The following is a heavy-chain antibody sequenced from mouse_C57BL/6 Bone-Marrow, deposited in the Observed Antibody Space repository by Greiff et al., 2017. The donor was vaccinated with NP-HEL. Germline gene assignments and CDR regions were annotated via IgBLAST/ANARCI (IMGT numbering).Heavy chain of an antibody. D-gene: IGHD4-1*01. CDR1: GYAFTNYL. CDR3: ARGPLLGFDY. V-gene: IGHV1-54*01. J-gene: IGHJ2*01. Sequence: VQLQQSGAELVRPGTSVKVSCKASGYAFTNYLIGWVKQRPGQGLEWIGVINPGSGGTNYNEKFKGKATLTADKSSSTAYMQLSSLTSEDSAVYFCARGPLLGFDYWGQGTTLTVSS. CDR2: INPGSGGT.